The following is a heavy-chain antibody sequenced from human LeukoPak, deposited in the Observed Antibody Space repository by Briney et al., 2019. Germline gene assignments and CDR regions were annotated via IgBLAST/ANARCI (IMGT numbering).Heavy chain of an antibody. V-gene: IGHV1-18*01. CDR3: ARVGIYCSSTSCYASDFDY. CDR2: ISAYNGNT. CDR1: GYTFTSYG. D-gene: IGHD2-2*01. J-gene: IGHJ4*02. Sequence: ASVKVSCKASGYTFTSYGISWVRQAPGQGLEWMGWISAYNGNTNYAQKLQGRVTMTTDTSTSTAYMELRSLRSDDTAVYCCARVGIYCSSTSCYASDFDYWGQGTLVTVSS.